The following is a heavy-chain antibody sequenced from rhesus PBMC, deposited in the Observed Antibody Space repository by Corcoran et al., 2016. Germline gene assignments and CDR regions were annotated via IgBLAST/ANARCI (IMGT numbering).Heavy chain of an antibody. CDR2: ISYTGGST. CDR1: GFTFSDHY. J-gene: IGHJ5-1*01. V-gene: IGHV3-59*01. Sequence: EVQLVESGGGLAKPGGSLGLSCAASGFTFSDHYMHWVRQASGKGLDWVAVISYTGGSTWYAYSVKGRVTIARENAKNTLYLQMDSLRAEDTAVYYCAGDQYSWNHNRFDGWGPGVLVTVSS. CDR3: AGDQYSWNHNRFDG. D-gene: IGHD1-1-1*01.